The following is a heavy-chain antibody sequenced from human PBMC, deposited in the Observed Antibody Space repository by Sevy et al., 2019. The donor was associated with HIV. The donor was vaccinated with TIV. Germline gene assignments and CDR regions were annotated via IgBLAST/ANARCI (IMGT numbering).Heavy chain of an antibody. D-gene: IGHD3-22*01. V-gene: IGHV3-48*03. CDR3: ARVDANYDKGFDP. CDR1: GFTFRSYE. CDR2: ISSSGSII. J-gene: IGHJ5*02. Sequence: GGSLRLSCEASGFTFRSYEMNWVRQAPGKGLEWVSYISSSGSIIYYADSVKGRLTISRDNAKNSLYMQMNSLRAEDTTVYYCARVDANYDKGFDPWGQGTLVTVSS.